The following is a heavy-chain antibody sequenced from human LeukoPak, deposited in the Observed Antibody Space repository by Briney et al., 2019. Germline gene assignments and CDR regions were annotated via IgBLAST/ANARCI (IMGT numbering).Heavy chain of an antibody. CDR3: ARTTADYYYGSGSYQYYFDY. CDR2: IYYSGST. Sequence: SETLSLTXTFSGGSISSGSYYWGWIRQPPGGGLEWIGSIYYSGSTYYNPSLKSRVTISVDTSKNQFSLKLSSVTAADTAVYYCARTTADYYYGSGSYQYYFDYWGQGTLVTVSS. V-gene: IGHV4-39*01. D-gene: IGHD3-10*01. CDR1: GGSISSGSYY. J-gene: IGHJ4*02.